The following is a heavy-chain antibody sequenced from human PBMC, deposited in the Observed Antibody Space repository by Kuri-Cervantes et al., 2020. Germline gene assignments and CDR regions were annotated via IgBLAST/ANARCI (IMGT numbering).Heavy chain of an antibody. V-gene: IGHV4-34*01. D-gene: IGHD4-17*01. Sequence: SETLSLTCAVYGESFSGYYWSWIRQPPGKGLEWIGEINHSGSTNYNPSLKSRVTISVDTSKNQFSLKLSSVTAADTAVYYCAREHFTTTVTTSYYYYMDVWGKGTTVTVSS. J-gene: IGHJ6*03. CDR1: GESFSGYY. CDR3: AREHFTTTVTTSYYYYMDV. CDR2: INHSGST.